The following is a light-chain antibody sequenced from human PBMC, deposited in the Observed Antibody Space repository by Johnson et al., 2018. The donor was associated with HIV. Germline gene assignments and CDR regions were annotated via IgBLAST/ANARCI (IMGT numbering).Light chain of an antibody. J-gene: IGLJ1*01. CDR2: ENN. Sequence: HSVLTQPPSVSAAPGQKVTISCSGSSSDMGNYAVSWYQQLPGTAPKLLIYENNERPSGIPDRFSGSKSGTSATLGITGLQPADEADYYCGAWDTSLSAGGVFGTGTKVTVL. CDR1: SSDMGNYA. CDR3: GAWDTSLSAGGV. V-gene: IGLV1-51*02.